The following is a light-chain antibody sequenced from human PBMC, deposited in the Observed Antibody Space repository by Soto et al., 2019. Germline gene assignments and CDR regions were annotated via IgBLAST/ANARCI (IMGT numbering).Light chain of an antibody. Sequence: QSALTPPASMSGSPGPSITISCTGSSNDFGSRNFVSWYQQRPNKAPKLMIFEGTTRPSGVSDRFAASKSGYTAYLTISGLRAEDEANYYCCSYAGGTTWVFGGGTKLTVL. CDR3: CSYAGGTTWV. V-gene: IGLV2-23*01. CDR1: SNDFGSRNF. CDR2: EGT. J-gene: IGLJ3*02.